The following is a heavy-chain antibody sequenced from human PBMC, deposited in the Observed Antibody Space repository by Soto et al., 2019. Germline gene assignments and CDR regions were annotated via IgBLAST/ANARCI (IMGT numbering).Heavy chain of an antibody. Sequence: SVKVSCKASGFTFTSSAVHWVRQARGQRLEWIGWIVVGSGSTNYAQKFQERVTITRDMSTSTAYMELSSLRSEDTAVYYCAAAEGYYDSSGYQPFDYWGQGTLVTVYS. V-gene: IGHV1-58*01. J-gene: IGHJ4*02. D-gene: IGHD3-22*01. CDR2: IVVGSGST. CDR1: GFTFTSSA. CDR3: AAAEGYYDSSGYQPFDY.